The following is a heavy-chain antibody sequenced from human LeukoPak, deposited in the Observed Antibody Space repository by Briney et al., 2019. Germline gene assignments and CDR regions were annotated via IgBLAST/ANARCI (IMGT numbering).Heavy chain of an antibody. CDR1: GFTFSSYS. J-gene: IGHJ4*02. V-gene: IGHV3-30*13. CDR3: ARRHWVGPLEF. CDR2: VPSDGVGA. Sequence: PGGSLRLSCGVSGFTFSSYSMHWVRQAPGKGLEWVAAVPSDGVGAYYAESVKGRVTISRDNSKNSLSLQMNSLRPEDTAVYFCARRHWVGPLEFWGQGTPVTVSS. D-gene: IGHD2-15*01.